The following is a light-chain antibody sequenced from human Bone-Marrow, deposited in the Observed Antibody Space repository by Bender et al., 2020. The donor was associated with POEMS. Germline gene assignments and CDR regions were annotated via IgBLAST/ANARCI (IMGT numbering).Light chain of an antibody. CDR3: CSYAGSNTLV. CDR1: SSDVGRFIR. CDR2: EVS. Sequence: QSALTQPPSVSGSPGQSVSISCSGISSDVGRFIRVSWYQQPPGTVPKLIIYEVSNRPSGVPDRFSGSKSGNTASLTISGLQAEDEAEYHCCSYAGSNTLVFGGGTKVTVL. V-gene: IGLV2-18*02. J-gene: IGLJ2*01.